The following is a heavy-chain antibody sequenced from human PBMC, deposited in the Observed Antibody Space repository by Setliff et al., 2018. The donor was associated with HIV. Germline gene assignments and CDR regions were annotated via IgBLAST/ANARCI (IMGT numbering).Heavy chain of an antibody. V-gene: IGHV1-69*13. CDR2: IIPAFRIP. CDR3: GRTVGQQFFDY. D-gene: IGHD6-13*01. CDR1: GYTFTNYD. Sequence: SVKVSCKASGYTFTNYDINWVRQATGQGLEWMGGIIPAFRIPEYAQQFQGRLTITVDESTTTTYMELSSLKSEDTAVYFCGRTVGQQFFDYWGQGTLVTVSS. J-gene: IGHJ4*02.